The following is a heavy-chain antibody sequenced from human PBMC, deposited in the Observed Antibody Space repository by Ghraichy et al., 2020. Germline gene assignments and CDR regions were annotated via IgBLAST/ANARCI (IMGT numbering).Heavy chain of an antibody. D-gene: IGHD6-19*01. CDR1: GFTFSRFW. Sequence: GGSLRLSCAASGFTFSRFWMNWVRQAPGKGLEWVANIKEDGSEKNYVDSVKGRFTISRDNAQNSVWLQINSLRAEDTAVYYCTRGGDFSGLYASYSWGQGTLVTVSS. CDR3: TRGGDFSGLYASYS. CDR2: IKEDGSEK. V-gene: IGHV3-7*03. J-gene: IGHJ4*02.